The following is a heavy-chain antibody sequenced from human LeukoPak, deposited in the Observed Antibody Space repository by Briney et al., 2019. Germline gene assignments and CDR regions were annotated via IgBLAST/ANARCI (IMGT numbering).Heavy chain of an antibody. CDR2: IQSKTDGGTT. CDR1: GFTFSDAW. Sequence: PGGSLRLSCAASGFTFSDAWMTWVRQAPGKGLECVGFIQSKTDGGTTDSAAPVKGRFTVSRDASKNTLCLHINSLKPEDTAVYYCTTWSSQFVYWGQGTLVTVSS. CDR3: TTWSSQFVY. D-gene: IGHD6-6*01. V-gene: IGHV3-15*01. J-gene: IGHJ4*02.